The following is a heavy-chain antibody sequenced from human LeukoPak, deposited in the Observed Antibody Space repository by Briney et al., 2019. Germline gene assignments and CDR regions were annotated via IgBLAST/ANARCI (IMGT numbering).Heavy chain of an antibody. D-gene: IGHD3-22*01. V-gene: IGHV4-34*01. Sequence: SETLSLTCAVYGGSFSGYYWSWIRQPPGKGLEWIGEINHSGSTNYNPSLKSRVTISVDTSKNQFSLKLSSVTAADTAVYYCARDQNYYDSSGYYSDVGYFDYWGQGTLVTVSS. J-gene: IGHJ4*02. CDR2: INHSGST. CDR3: ARDQNYYDSSGYYSDVGYFDY. CDR1: GGSFSGYY.